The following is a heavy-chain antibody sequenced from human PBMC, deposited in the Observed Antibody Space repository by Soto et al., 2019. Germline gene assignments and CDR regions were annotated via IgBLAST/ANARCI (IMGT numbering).Heavy chain of an antibody. CDR2: IYYSGST. J-gene: IGHJ4*02. Sequence: QVQLQESGPGLVKPSQTLSLTCTVSGGSIRTGGYYWTWIRQHPGKGLEWIGYIYYSGSTYYNPSLKRRVTISVDTSKNQFSLKLSSVTAADTAVYYCARGLSVTLFDNWGQGTLVTVSS. CDR3: ARGLSVTLFDN. V-gene: IGHV4-31*03. CDR1: GGSIRTGGYY. D-gene: IGHD4-17*01.